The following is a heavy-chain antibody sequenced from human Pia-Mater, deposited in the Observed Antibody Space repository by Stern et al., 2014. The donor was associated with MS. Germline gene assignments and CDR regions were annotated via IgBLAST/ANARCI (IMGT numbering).Heavy chain of an antibody. CDR2: IYYSGSN. J-gene: IGHJ5*02. V-gene: IGHV4-31*03. D-gene: IGHD3-22*01. Sequence: QVQLQESGPGLVKPSQTLSLTCTVSGGSISSGGYYWSWIRQHPGKGQEWIGYIYYSGSNYYNPSLKSRVTISVDTSKNQFSLKLSSVTAADTAVYYCARDLRYYYDSSGYYYRWFDPWGQGTLVTVSS. CDR3: ARDLRYYYDSSGYYYRWFDP. CDR1: GGSISSGGYY.